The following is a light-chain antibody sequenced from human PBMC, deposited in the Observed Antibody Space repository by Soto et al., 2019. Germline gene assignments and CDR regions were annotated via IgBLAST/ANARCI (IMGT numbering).Light chain of an antibody. Sequence: AIQLTQSPSSLSASVGDRVTITCRASQDISSALAWYQHNPGRAPRLLIYDASSLQSGVPSRFSGSGSGTDFTLTISILQPEDFATYYCQQFQSYAPTFGGGTKLEIK. V-gene: IGKV1-13*02. CDR1: QDISSA. CDR2: DAS. CDR3: QQFQSYAPT. J-gene: IGKJ4*01.